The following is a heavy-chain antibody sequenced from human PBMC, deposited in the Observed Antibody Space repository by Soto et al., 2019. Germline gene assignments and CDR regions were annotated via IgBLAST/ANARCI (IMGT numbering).Heavy chain of an antibody. J-gene: IGHJ4*02. CDR2: IYWDDDK. V-gene: IGHV2-5*02. Sequence: QITLRESGPALVKPTQTLTLTCTFSGFSLTTVGVGVAWIRQPPGKALEWLALIYWDDDKIYSPSHKSRLTVTKDTSKNHVVFTMSNLDPTDTATYYCAHRNVSPADFDFWGQGTLVTVSS. CDR1: GFSLTTVGVG. CDR3: AHRNVSPADFDF.